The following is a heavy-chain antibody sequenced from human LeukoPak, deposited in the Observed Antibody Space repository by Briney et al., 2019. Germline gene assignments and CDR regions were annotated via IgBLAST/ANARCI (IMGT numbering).Heavy chain of an antibody. CDR1: GFTFSTYW. Sequence: GGSLRLSCVASGFTFSTYWMSWVRQAPGKGLEWVANIKQDGSEKYYMDSVKGRFTISRDNAKNSVYLQVNSLRAEDTAVYYCARDKVVGDSYFDYWGQGTLVTVSS. V-gene: IGHV3-7*01. J-gene: IGHJ4*02. CDR2: IKQDGSEK. D-gene: IGHD1-26*01. CDR3: ARDKVVGDSYFDY.